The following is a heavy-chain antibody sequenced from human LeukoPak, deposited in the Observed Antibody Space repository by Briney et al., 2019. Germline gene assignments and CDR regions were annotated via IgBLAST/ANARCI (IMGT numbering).Heavy chain of an antibody. CDR3: AVAYCSSTSCYTGGDYGMDV. J-gene: IGHJ6*02. D-gene: IGHD2-2*02. Sequence: ASVKVSCTPSGYTFTGYYMHWVRPAPGQGLEWMGWINPKSGGTNYAQKFQGRVTMTRDTSISTAYMELSRLRSDDTAVNYCAVAYCSSTSCYTGGDYGMDVWGQGTTVTVSS. CDR2: INPKSGGT. CDR1: GYTFTGYY. V-gene: IGHV1-2*02.